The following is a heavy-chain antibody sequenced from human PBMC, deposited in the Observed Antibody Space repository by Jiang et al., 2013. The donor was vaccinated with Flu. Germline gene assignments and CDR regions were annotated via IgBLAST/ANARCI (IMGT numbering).Heavy chain of an antibody. CDR3: ARDFPFPAWFGEEAPHDY. D-gene: IGHD3-10*01. Sequence: SLKSRVTISVDTSKNQFSLKLSSVTAADTAVYYCARDFPFPAWFGEEAPHDYWGQGTLVTVSS. V-gene: IGHV4-39*07. J-gene: IGHJ4*02.